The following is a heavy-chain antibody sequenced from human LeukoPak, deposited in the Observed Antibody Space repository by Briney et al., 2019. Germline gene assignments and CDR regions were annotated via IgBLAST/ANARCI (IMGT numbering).Heavy chain of an antibody. CDR3: AKEGYYYDSSGYSNVQSRYFDY. Sequence: GASLRLSCAASGFTFSSYAMSSVRQAPGKGLEWVSAISGRGGSTYYADSVKGRFTIYRDNSKNTLYLQMNSLRAEDTAVYYCAKEGYYYDSSGYSNVQSRYFDYWGQGTLVTVSS. CDR2: ISGRGGST. V-gene: IGHV3-23*01. D-gene: IGHD3-22*01. CDR1: GFTFSSYA. J-gene: IGHJ4*02.